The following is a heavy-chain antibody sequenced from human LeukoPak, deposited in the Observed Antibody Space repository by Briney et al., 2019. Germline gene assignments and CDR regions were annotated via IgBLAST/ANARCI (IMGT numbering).Heavy chain of an antibody. CDR2: IYYSGST. CDR3: ARHTYYYDSSGYYGGSYFDY. CDR1: GGSISSSSYY. Sequence: SETLSLTCTVSGGSISSSSYYWGWIRQPPGKGLEWIGSIYYSGSTYYNPSLKSRVTISVDTSKNQFSLKLSSVTAADTAVYYCARHTYYYDSSGYYGGSYFDYWGQGTLVTVSS. D-gene: IGHD3-22*01. J-gene: IGHJ4*02. V-gene: IGHV4-39*01.